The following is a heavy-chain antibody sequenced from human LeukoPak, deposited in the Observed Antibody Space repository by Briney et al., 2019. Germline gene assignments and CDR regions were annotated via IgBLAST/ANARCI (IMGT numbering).Heavy chain of an antibody. D-gene: IGHD4-23*01. V-gene: IGHV1-2*02. CDR2: INPNSGDT. CDR1: GYTFTGYY. J-gene: IGHJ3*02. CDR3: ARDGNFDI. Sequence: GASVKVSCKASGYTFTGYYIHWVRQAPGQGLEWMGWINPNSGDTNYAQKFQDRVTPTRDTSITTAYMELSRLRSDDTAVYYCARDGNFDIWGQGTLVTVSS.